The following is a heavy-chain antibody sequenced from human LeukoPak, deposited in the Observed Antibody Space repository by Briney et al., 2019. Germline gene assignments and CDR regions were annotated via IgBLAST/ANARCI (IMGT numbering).Heavy chain of an antibody. J-gene: IGHJ3*02. CDR2: ISFHGTDT. CDR3: ARDRRGIGKVFDI. V-gene: IGHV3-30*04. Sequence: GTSLRLSCAASGFTFISYAIHWVRQAPGKGLEWVAVISFHGTDTFYADSVKGRFTISRDNSKNTLYLQMSSLRAEDTAVYYCARDRRGIGKVFDIWGQGTMVTVSS. CDR1: GFTFISYA. D-gene: IGHD1-26*01.